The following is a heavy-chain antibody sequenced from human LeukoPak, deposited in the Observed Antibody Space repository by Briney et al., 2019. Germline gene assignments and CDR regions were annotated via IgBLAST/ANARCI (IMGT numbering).Heavy chain of an antibody. V-gene: IGHV3-30*03. J-gene: IGHJ6*02. Sequence: PGGSLRLSCAASGFTFSTYGMHWVRQAPGKGLEWVAVISYDGSNKYYADSVKGRFTISRDNSKNTLYLQMNSLRAEDTAVYYCARDLGSYHYNGMDVWGQGTTVTVSS. D-gene: IGHD7-27*01. CDR3: ARDLGSYHYNGMDV. CDR1: GFTFSTYG. CDR2: ISYDGSNK.